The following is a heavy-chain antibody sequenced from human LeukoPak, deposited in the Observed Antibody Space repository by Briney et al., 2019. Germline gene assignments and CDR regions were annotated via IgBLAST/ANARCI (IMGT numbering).Heavy chain of an antibody. CDR3: ASPPSGSSPDEDY. J-gene: IGHJ4*02. Sequence: GGSPRLSCAASVFTFSGYYMTWIRQAPGKGLEWVSYISSRGTITYCADSVKGRFTISRDNAKNSLFLHMNSLRAEDTAVYYCASPPSGSSPDEDYWGRGTLVTVSS. CDR1: VFTFSGYY. CDR2: ISSRGTIT. D-gene: IGHD5-12*01. V-gene: IGHV3-11*01.